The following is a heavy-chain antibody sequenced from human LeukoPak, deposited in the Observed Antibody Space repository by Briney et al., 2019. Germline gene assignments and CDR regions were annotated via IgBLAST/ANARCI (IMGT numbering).Heavy chain of an antibody. V-gene: IGHV1-2*02. J-gene: IGHJ5*02. CDR2: INPNTGDT. D-gene: IGHD2/OR15-2a*01. Sequence: ASVKVSCKASGYTFTGYYMHWVRQAPGQGLEWMGWINPNTGDTNYAQKFKGRVTMTGDTSISSAYMELSGLRSDDTAMYYCARGNRGLSPWGQGTLVTVSS. CDR1: GYTFTGYY. CDR3: ARGNRGLSP.